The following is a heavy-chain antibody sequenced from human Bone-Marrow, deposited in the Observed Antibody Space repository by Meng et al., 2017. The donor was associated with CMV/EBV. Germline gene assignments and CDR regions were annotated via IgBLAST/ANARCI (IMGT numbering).Heavy chain of an antibody. CDR2: ISAYNGNT. D-gene: IGHD4-23*01. Sequence: ASVKVSCKASGYTFTSYGISWARQAPGQGLEWMGRISAYNGNTNYAQKLQGRVTMTTDTSTSTAYMELRSLRSDDTAVYYCARDATVAEFDPWGQGTLVTVSS. J-gene: IGHJ5*02. CDR1: GYTFTSYG. CDR3: ARDATVAEFDP. V-gene: IGHV1-18*01.